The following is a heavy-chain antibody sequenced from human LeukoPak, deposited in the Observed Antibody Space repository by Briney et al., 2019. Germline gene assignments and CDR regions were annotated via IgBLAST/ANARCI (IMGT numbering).Heavy chain of an antibody. D-gene: IGHD2-2*01. CDR1: GYSLSSGYY. CDR3: ARIYCSSTTCYPDN. Sequence: SETLSLTCAVSGYSLSSGYYWGWIRQPPGKGLEWIGSIYSGSTYNNPSLKSRVTISVDTSKNQFSLKLSSVTAADTAVYYCARIYCSSTTCYPDNWGQGTLVTVSS. CDR2: IYSGST. V-gene: IGHV4-38-2*01. J-gene: IGHJ4*02.